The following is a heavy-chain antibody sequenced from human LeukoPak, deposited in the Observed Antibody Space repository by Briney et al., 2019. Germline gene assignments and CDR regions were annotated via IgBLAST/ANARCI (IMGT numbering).Heavy chain of an antibody. J-gene: IGHJ4*02. Sequence: GGSLRLSCAASGFAFSTYAMSWVRQAPGKGLEWVSAISGNGGSTYYADSVKGRFIISRDNSKSTLYLQMNSLRAEDTAVYYCARGRGDYGTRPFFDNWGQGTVVTVSS. D-gene: IGHD4-17*01. CDR2: ISGNGGST. CDR3: ARGRGDYGTRPFFDN. V-gene: IGHV3-23*01. CDR1: GFAFSTYA.